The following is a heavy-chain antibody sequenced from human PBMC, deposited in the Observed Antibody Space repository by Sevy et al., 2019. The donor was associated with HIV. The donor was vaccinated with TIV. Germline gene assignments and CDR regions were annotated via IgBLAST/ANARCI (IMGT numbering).Heavy chain of an antibody. D-gene: IGHD2-8*02. CDR1: GFTFSTYA. J-gene: IGHJ2*01. Sequence: GGSLRLSCAASGFTFSTYAMGWVRQAPGKGLEWVSGISSSGNDIYYAGSVEGRFTISRDNSKSTLFLEMNNLRAEDTAVYYCAKDGAPYCTGGICFPYWYFDLWGRGALVTVSS. CDR2: ISSSGNDI. CDR3: AKDGAPYCTGGICFPYWYFDL. V-gene: IGHV3-23*01.